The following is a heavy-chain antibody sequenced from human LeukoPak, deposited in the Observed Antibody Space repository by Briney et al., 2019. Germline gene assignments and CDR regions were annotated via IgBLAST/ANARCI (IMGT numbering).Heavy chain of an antibody. CDR3: TRDIGDFVSVF. CDR2: IHYGGTT. CDR1: GGSIGSGYY. D-gene: IGHD2-21*02. J-gene: IGHJ4*02. Sequence: SETLSLTCTVSGGSIGSGYYWAWIRQPPGKGLEWIGSIHYGGTTHYNPSLQSRVPISADTSKNQFALDLRSVTAADTAVYYCTRDIGDFVSVFWGQGTLVTVSS. V-gene: IGHV4-39*02.